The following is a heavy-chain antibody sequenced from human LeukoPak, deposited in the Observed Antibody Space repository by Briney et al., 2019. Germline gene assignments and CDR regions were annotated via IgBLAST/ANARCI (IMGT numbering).Heavy chain of an antibody. D-gene: IGHD5-24*01. V-gene: IGHV4-39*01. CDR1: GGSISSSSYY. J-gene: IGHJ4*02. CDR3: ARYEMATIRAFDY. CDR2: IYYSGST. Sequence: SETLSLTCTVSGGSISSSSYYWGWIRQPPGKGLEWIGSIYYSGSTCYNPSLKSRVTISVDTSRNQFSLKLSSVTAADTAVYYCARYEMATIRAFDYWGQGTLVTVSS.